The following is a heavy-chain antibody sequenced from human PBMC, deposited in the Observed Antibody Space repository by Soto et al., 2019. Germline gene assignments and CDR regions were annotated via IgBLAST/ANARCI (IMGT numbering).Heavy chain of an antibody. Sequence: SETLSLTCTVSGGSISSGGYYWSWIRQHPGKGLEWIGYIYYSGSTYYNPSLKSRVTISVDTSKNQFSLKLSSVTAADTAVYYCAREAKQQLVPGFVFDPWGQGTLVTVSS. CDR1: GGSISSGGYY. D-gene: IGHD6-13*01. J-gene: IGHJ5*02. CDR2: IYYSGST. V-gene: IGHV4-31*03. CDR3: AREAKQQLVPGFVFDP.